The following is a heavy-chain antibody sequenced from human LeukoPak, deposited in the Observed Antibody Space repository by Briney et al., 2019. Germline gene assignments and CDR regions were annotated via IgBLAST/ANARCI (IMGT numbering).Heavy chain of an antibody. CDR3: AKQGAARQDYYMDV. J-gene: IGHJ6*03. CDR2: IIPVFGTA. Sequence: GASVTVSCKASGGSFGSYAISWVRQAPGQGLEWMGRIIPVFGTANYAQKFQERVTITADIVSNTAYLEVTSLTSDDTAVYFCAKQGAARQDYYMDVWGNGTTVTVSS. CDR1: GGSFGSYA. V-gene: IGHV1-69*06. D-gene: IGHD5-18*01.